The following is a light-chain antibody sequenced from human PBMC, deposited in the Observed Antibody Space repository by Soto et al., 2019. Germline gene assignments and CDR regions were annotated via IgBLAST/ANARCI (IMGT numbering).Light chain of an antibody. CDR1: QSIASW. Sequence: DIQMSQSPSTLSASVGDRVTITCRASQSIASWLAWYQQKPGRAPELLIYDASTLKSGVPTRFSGSGSVTEFTLTISDLQPDDFATYYCQHYNSYSEAFGQGTKVDIK. J-gene: IGKJ1*01. CDR3: QHYNSYSEA. V-gene: IGKV1-5*01. CDR2: DAS.